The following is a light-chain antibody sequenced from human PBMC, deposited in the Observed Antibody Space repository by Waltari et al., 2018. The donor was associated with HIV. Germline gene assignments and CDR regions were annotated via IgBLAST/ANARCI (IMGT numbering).Light chain of an antibody. V-gene: IGKV3-11*01. CDR1: QTVGSF. J-gene: IGKJ1*01. Sequence: VLTQSPATLSLSPGERATLSCRASQTVGSFLAWYQQRPGQAPRLLIYDASNRATDIPGRFSGSGSGTDFTLTISSLEPEDFAVYYCQQYGSSQWTFGQGTKVEIK. CDR2: DAS. CDR3: QQYGSSQWT.